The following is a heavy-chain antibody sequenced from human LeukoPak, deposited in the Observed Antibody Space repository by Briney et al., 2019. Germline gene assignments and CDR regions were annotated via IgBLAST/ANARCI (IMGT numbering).Heavy chain of an antibody. D-gene: IGHD5-12*01. CDR3: TTGPDGMIEAKAVY. CDR1: GFTFSSYW. V-gene: IGHV3-15*01. Sequence: GGSLRLSCAASGFTFSSYWMTWVRQGPGKGLEWVGRIKSKTDGGTTDYAAPVKGRFTISRDDSKNTLYLQMNSLKTEDTAVYYCTTGPDGMIEAKAVYWGQGTLVTVSS. CDR2: IKSKTDGGTT. J-gene: IGHJ4*02.